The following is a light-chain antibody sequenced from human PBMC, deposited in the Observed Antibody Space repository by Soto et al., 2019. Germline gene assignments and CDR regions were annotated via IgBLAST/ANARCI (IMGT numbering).Light chain of an antibody. Sequence: EIVLTQSPGTLSLSPGERATLSCRASQYVRSNYLAWYQQKPGQTPRLLIYITSSRAPGIPERFSGSGSGTDFTLTISRLEPEDFALDFCQQYGDSPWTFGHGTKVEIK. J-gene: IGKJ1*01. CDR2: ITS. V-gene: IGKV3-20*01. CDR1: QYVRSNY. CDR3: QQYGDSPWT.